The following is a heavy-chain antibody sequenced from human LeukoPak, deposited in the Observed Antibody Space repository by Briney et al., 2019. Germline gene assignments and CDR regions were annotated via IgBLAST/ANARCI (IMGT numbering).Heavy chain of an antibody. D-gene: IGHD5-12*01. CDR2: IDPSDSYT. CDR1: GYSFSSYW. Sequence: PGESLKISCKGSGYSFSSYWISWVRQMPGKGLEWMGRIDPSDSYTNYSPSFQGHVTISADKSISTAYLQWSSLKASDTAMYYCARHASGSLAFDIWGQGTMVTVSS. J-gene: IGHJ3*02. V-gene: IGHV5-10-1*01. CDR3: ARHASGSLAFDI.